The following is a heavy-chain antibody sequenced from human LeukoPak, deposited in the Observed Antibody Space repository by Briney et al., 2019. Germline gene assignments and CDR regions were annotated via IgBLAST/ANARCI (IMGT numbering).Heavy chain of an antibody. CDR3: ARSHFQWLDSYNDY. D-gene: IGHD6-19*01. J-gene: IGHJ4*02. Sequence: PSETLSLTCAVYGGSFNGYYWSWIRQPPGKGLEWIGEINHNGSTNYNPSLKSRVTISVDTSKNQFSLKLSSVTAADTAVYYCARSHFQWLDSYNDYWGQGTLVTVSS. V-gene: IGHV4-34*01. CDR2: INHNGST. CDR1: GGSFNGYY.